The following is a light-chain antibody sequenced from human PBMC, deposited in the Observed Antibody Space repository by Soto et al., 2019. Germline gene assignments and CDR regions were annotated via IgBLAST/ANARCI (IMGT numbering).Light chain of an antibody. CDR1: SSDVGGYNY. V-gene: IGLV2-8*01. J-gene: IGLJ1*01. CDR3: NSYAGNSWV. Sequence: QSVLTQPPSASGSPGQSVAISCTGTSSDVGGYNYVSWYQQHPGKAPKLMIYEVSQRPSGVPDRFSGSKSGNTASLTVSGLQAEDEADYYSNSYAGNSWVFGTGTKVTVL. CDR2: EVS.